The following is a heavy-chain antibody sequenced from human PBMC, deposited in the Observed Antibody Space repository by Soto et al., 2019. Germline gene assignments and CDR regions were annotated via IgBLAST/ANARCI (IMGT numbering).Heavy chain of an antibody. J-gene: IGHJ4*02. CDR1: GFTSTKYW. CDR2: INADGSEK. CDR3: ATGPLDY. V-gene: IGHV3-7*01. Sequence: EVQLVESGGGLVQPGGSLRLSCAASGFTSTKYWMTWVRQAPGKGLEWVANINADGSEKYYVDSVKGRFTISRDNGKNSLYLQMSSLGTEDTAVYYCATGPLDYWGQGTVDTVSS.